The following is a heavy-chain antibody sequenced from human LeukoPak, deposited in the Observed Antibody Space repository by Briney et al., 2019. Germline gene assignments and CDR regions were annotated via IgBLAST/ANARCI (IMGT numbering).Heavy chain of an antibody. V-gene: IGHV1-69*13. Sequence: SVKVSCKASGGTFSSYAISWVRQAPGQGLEWMGGIIPIFGTANYAQKFQGRVTITADESTSTAYMELSSLRSEDTAVYYCARDDYYGSGSYHFDYWGQGTLVTVSS. CDR3: ARDDYYGSGSYHFDY. CDR1: GGTFSSYA. CDR2: IIPIFGTA. J-gene: IGHJ4*02. D-gene: IGHD3-10*01.